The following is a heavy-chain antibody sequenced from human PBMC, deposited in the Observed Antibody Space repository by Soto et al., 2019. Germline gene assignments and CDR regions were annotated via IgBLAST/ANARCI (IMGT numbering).Heavy chain of an antibody. CDR3: ARNQPRRYCSGGTCRPAYGMDV. CDR2: IYYSGDT. J-gene: IGHJ6*02. Sequence: SETLSLTCTVSGGSISSDSFYWAWIRQPPGKGLEWIGIIYYSGDTYYNPSLAGRLTMSVDTSNQFSLTLRSVTAADTALYYCARNQPRRYCSGGTCRPAYGMDVWGQGTTVTVSS. CDR1: GGSISSDSFY. V-gene: IGHV4-39*01. D-gene: IGHD2-15*01.